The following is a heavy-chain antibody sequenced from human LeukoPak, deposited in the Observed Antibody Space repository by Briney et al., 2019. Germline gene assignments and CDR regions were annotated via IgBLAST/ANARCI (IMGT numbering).Heavy chain of an antibody. D-gene: IGHD1-26*01. CDR1: GFTFSDYY. J-gene: IGHJ4*02. CDR2: ISSSGSTI. CDR3: AKDEPIVGATIFLDDY. Sequence: GGSLRLSCAASGFTFSDYYMSWIRQAPGKGLEWVSYISSSGSTIYYADSVKGRFTISRDNAKNSLYLQMNSLRAEDTAVYYCAKDEPIVGATIFLDDYWGQGTLVTVSS. V-gene: IGHV3-11*01.